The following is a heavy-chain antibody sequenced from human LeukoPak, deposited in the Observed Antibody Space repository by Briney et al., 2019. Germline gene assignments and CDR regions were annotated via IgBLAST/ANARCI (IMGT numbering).Heavy chain of an antibody. CDR2: ISSSSSYI. CDR1: GFTFSSYS. Sequence: PGGSLRLSCAASGFTFSSYSMNWVRQAPGKGLEWVSSISSSSSYIYYADSVKGRFTISRDNPKNSLYLQMNSLRAEDTAVYYCARFAVVTAYFDYWGQGTLVTVSS. CDR3: ARFAVVTAYFDY. J-gene: IGHJ4*02. D-gene: IGHD2-21*02. V-gene: IGHV3-21*01.